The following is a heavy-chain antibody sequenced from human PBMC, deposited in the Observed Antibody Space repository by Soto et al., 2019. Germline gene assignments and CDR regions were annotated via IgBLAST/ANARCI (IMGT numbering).Heavy chain of an antibody. Sequence: EVQLLESGGTLVQPGGSLRLSCAASGFTFSTYAMNWVRQAPGKGLEWVSGIGASGGSTYYSDSLKGRFTISRDNYRNTVFLQMKSLRAEDTAVYYCAKSLWVGATTEGIDYWGQGTLVTVSS. CDR2: IGASGGST. D-gene: IGHD1-26*01. CDR1: GFTFSTYA. CDR3: AKSLWVGATTEGIDY. V-gene: IGHV3-23*01. J-gene: IGHJ4*02.